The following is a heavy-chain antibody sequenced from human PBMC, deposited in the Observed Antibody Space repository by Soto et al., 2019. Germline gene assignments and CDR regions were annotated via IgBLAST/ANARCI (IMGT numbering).Heavy chain of an antibody. CDR3: ARDRTPGNYDFWSGYFYSARGSHYYYYYMDV. V-gene: IGHV1-8*01. CDR1: GYTFTSYD. CDR2: MNPNSGNT. D-gene: IGHD3-3*01. J-gene: IGHJ6*03. Sequence: ASVKVSFKASGYTFTSYDINWVRQATGQGLEWMGWMNPNSGNTGYAQKFQGRVTMTRNTSISTAYMELSSLRSEDTAVYYCARDRTPGNYDFWSGYFYSARGSHYYYYYMDVWGKGTTVTVSS.